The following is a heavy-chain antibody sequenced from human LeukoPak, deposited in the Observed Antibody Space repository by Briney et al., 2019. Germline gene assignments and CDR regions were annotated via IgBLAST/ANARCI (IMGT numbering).Heavy chain of an antibody. J-gene: IGHJ6*02. CDR1: GYTFTGYY. V-gene: IGHV1-2*02. CDR2: INPNSGGT. CDR3: ARALPGKPSYYYYGMDV. D-gene: IGHD3-10*01. Sequence: GASVKVSCKASGYTFTGYYMHWVRQAPGQGLEWMGWINPNSGGTNYAQKFQGRVTMTRDTSISTAYMELSRLRSDDTAVYYCARALPGKPSYYYYGMDVWGQGTTVTVSS.